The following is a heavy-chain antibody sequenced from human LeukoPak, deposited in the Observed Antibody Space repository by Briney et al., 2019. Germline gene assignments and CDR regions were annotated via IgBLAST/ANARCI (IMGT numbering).Heavy chain of an antibody. V-gene: IGHV4-39*01. J-gene: IGHJ4*02. D-gene: IGHD5-24*01. Sequence: PSETLSLTCTVSGGSVSSRSYDWGGIRQPPGKGVEWIGRLYYTGSTYYNPALKSRCTISVDTSKNQFSLRLSSVTATDTAVYYCARRGGDGYNYDYWGQGTLVTVSS. CDR3: ARRGGDGYNYDY. CDR2: LYYTGST. CDR1: GGSVSSRSYD.